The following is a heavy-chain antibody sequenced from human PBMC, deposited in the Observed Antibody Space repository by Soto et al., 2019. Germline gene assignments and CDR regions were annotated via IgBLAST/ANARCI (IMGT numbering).Heavy chain of an antibody. J-gene: IGHJ5*02. CDR3: ARLYSTSTVSRWFDP. CDR2: INSGSTSI. V-gene: IGHV3-48*02. CDR1: GFIFSTYS. D-gene: IGHD6-13*01. Sequence: EVQLVESGGGLVQPGGSLRLSCAASGFIFSTYSMNWVRQAPGKGLEWISFINSGSTSIYYADSVRGRFTISRDNAANSLFLQMNSPRDEDTAVYYCARLYSTSTVSRWFDPWGQGTLVTVSS.